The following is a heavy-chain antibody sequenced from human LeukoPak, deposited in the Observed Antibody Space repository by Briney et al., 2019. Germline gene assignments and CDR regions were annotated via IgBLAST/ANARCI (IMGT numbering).Heavy chain of an antibody. Sequence: PSETLSLTCSVSGGSISNYYWSWIRQPPGKGLEWIGYIYYLGSTNYNPSLKSRVTISVDTSKNQFSLKLSSVTAADTAVYYCARTRYGAYGRADYWGQGNLVTVSS. J-gene: IGHJ4*02. CDR3: ARTRYGAYGRADY. CDR2: IYYLGST. V-gene: IGHV4-59*01. D-gene: IGHD4/OR15-4a*01. CDR1: GGSISNYY.